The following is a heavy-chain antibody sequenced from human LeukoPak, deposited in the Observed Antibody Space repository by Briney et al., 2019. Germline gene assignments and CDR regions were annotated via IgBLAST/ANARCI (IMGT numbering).Heavy chain of an antibody. D-gene: IGHD3-3*01. CDR1: GYTFTSYD. J-gene: IGHJ4*02. CDR2: MNPNSGNT. CDR3: ARATTIFGVVVIFAY. Sequence: ASVKVSCKASGYTFTSYDINWVRQATGQRLEWMGCMNPNSGNTGYAQRFQGRVTMTSNTSISTAYMELSSLRSEDTAVYYCARATTIFGVVVIFAYWGQGTLVTVSS. V-gene: IGHV1-8*01.